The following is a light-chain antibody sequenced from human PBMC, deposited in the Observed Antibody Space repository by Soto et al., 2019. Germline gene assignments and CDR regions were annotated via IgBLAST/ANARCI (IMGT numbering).Light chain of an antibody. CDR1: QSISSW. V-gene: IGKV1-5*03. CDR3: KQYNSG. Sequence: DSQMTQSPSTLYASVGDRVTITCRASQSISSWLAWYQQKPGKAPKLLIYKASSLESGVPSRFSGSGSGTEFTLTVSSLQPDDFATYGCKQYNSGFGPGTKVDIK. CDR2: KAS. J-gene: IGKJ3*01.